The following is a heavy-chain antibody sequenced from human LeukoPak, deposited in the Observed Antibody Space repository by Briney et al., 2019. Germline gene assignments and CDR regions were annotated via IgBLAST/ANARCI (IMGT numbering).Heavy chain of an antibody. CDR2: ISYDGSNK. CDR1: GFTLSSYA. CDR3: ARKDGYNSNYYYGMDV. D-gene: IGHD5-24*01. V-gene: IGHV3-30-3*01. Sequence: PGGSLSLSCAASGFTLSSYAMLWVRQAPGKGLAWVAVISYDGSNKYYADSVKGRFTISRDNSKNTLYLQMNSLRAEDTAVYYCARKDGYNSNYYYGMDVWGQGTTVTVSS. J-gene: IGHJ6*02.